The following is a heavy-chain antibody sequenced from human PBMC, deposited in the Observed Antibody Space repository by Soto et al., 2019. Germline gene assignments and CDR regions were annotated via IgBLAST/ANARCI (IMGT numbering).Heavy chain of an antibody. D-gene: IGHD2-15*01. V-gene: IGHV1-3*01. CDR3: AKRCSGGSCYPV. CDR2: INAGNGNT. Sequence: ASVKVSCKASGYTFTGYYMHCVRQAPGQRLEWMAWINAGNGNTKYSQKFQGRVTITRDTSASTAYMELNSLRAEDTAVYYCAKRCSGGSCYPVWGQGTMVTVSS. CDR1: GYTFTGYY. J-gene: IGHJ3*01.